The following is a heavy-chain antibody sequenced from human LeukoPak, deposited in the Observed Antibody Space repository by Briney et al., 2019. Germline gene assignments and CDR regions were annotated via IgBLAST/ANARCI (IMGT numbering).Heavy chain of an antibody. V-gene: IGHV4-61*08. CDR1: GGSISSGGYY. Sequence: SETLSLTCTVSGGSISSGGYYWSWIRQPPGKGLEWIGYIYYSGSTNYNPSLKSRVTISVDTSKNQFSLKLSSVTAADTAVYYCARDLGSSGPRDYYYGMDVWGQGTTVIVSS. CDR3: ARDLGSSGPRDYYYGMDV. J-gene: IGHJ6*02. CDR2: IYYSGST. D-gene: IGHD6-19*01.